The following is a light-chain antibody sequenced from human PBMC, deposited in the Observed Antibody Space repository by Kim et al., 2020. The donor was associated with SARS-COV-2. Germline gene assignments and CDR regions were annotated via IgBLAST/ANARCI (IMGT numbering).Light chain of an antibody. V-gene: IGLV2-8*01. CDR3: SSYAGSNNLV. J-gene: IGLJ3*02. CDR2: EGS. CDR1: RSDIGGNNV. Sequence: SLTPPLMCTRSDIGGNNVVSWDQKHPGKAPMLMFYEGSRRPSGVPGRFSGSKSGNTASLTVSGLQADDEADYYCSSYAGSNNLVFGGGTQLTVL.